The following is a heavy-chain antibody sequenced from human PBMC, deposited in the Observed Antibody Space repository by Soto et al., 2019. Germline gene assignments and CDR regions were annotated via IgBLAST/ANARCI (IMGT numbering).Heavy chain of an antibody. V-gene: IGHV5-51*01. J-gene: IGHJ4*01. Sequence: GESLKISCKGSGYTFSNYWIGWVRQMPGEGLEWMGVTYPSDSDTRYSPSFQGQVTISADKSITTAFLQWSSLKASDTAMYYCVRSGTSSGRFSDYWGQGTLVTV. D-gene: IGHD2-8*01. CDR1: GYTFSNYW. CDR2: TYPSDSDT. CDR3: VRSGTSSGRFSDY.